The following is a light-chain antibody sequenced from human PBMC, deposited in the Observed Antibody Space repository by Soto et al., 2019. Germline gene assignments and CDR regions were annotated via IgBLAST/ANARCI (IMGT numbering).Light chain of an antibody. Sequence: SYELTQPPSVSVAPGETARISCGGNNVGSRSVHWYQQKPGQAPFLVIYYDSDPPSGIPERFSGSNSGNTATLIISRVEAGDEADYYCQVWEATGDQVVFGGGTKLTVL. CDR1: NVGSRS. CDR3: QVWEATGDQVV. V-gene: IGLV3-21*01. J-gene: IGLJ2*01. CDR2: YDS.